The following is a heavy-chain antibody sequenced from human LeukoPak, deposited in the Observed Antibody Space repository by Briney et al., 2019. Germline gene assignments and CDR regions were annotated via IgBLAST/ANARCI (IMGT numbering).Heavy chain of an antibody. D-gene: IGHD1-1*01. V-gene: IGHV3-74*03. Sequence: GGSLRLSCAASGFTFSGHWIHWVRQPPGMGLVWVSRINERGTDSMYAESVKGRFTISRDNAKNTVYLQMNSLRAEDTAVYYCVRDETLWTLDWWGQGTLVSVSS. J-gene: IGHJ4*02. CDR1: GFTFSGHW. CDR3: VRDETLWTLDW. CDR2: INERGTDS.